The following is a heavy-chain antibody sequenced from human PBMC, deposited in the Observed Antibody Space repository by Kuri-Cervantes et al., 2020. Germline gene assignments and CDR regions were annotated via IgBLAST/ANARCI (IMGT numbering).Heavy chain of an antibody. CDR2: IYHSGST. J-gene: IGHJ5*02. D-gene: IGHD3-10*01. V-gene: IGHV4-38-2*02. CDR1: GFTFSSYS. CDR3: ARDFSPLWFRDRNWFDP. Sequence: ESLKISCAASGFTFSSYSMNWVRQPPGKGLEWIGSIYHSGSTYYNPSLKSRVTISVDTSKNQFSLKLSSVTAADTAVYYCARDFSPLWFRDRNWFDPWGQGTLVTVSS.